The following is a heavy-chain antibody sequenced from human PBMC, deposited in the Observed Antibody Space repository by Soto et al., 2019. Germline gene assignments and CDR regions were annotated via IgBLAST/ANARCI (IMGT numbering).Heavy chain of an antibody. J-gene: IGHJ6*03. CDR2: MNPNSGNT. Sequence: ASVKVSCKASGYTFTSYDINWVRQATGQGLEWMGWMNPNSGNTGYAQKFQGRVTMTRNTSISTAYMELSSLRSEDTAVYYCARGPYGYYVSYYYYYMDVWGKGTTVTVSS. CDR1: GYTFTSYD. CDR3: ARGPYGYYVSYYYYYMDV. V-gene: IGHV1-8*01. D-gene: IGHD4-17*01.